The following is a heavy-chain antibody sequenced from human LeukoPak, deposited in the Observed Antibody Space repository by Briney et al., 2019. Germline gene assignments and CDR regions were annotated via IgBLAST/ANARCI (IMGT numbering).Heavy chain of an antibody. CDR3: ARVGVVVPVHAFDI. CDR2: IYSGGST. CDR1: GFTVSSNY. D-gene: IGHD2-2*01. V-gene: IGHV3-66*01. J-gene: IGHJ3*02. Sequence: PGGSLRLSCAASGFTVSSNYMSWVRQAPGKGLEWVSVIYSGGSTYYADSVKGRFTISRDNSKNTLYLQMNSLRAEDTAVYYCARVGVVVPVHAFDIWGQGTMVTVSS.